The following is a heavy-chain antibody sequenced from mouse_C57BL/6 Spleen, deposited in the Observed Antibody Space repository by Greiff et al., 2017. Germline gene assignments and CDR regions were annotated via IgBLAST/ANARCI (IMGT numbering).Heavy chain of an antibody. J-gene: IGHJ3*01. V-gene: IGHV5-17*01. CDR3: ARGDEGFAY. CDR2: ISSGSSNI. Sequence: EVMLVESGGGLVKPGGSLKLSCAASGFTFSDYGMHWVRQAPEKGLEWVAYISSGSSNIYYADTVKGRFTVSRDNAKNTLFLQMTSLGSEDSAMYYCARGDEGFAYWGQGTLVTVSA. CDR1: GFTFSDYG. D-gene: IGHD2-13*01.